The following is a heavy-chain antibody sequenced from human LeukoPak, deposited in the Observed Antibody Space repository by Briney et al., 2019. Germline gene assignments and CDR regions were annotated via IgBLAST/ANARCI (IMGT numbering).Heavy chain of an antibody. Sequence: SGTLSLTCAVSGGSISTNNWWHWVRQSPGKGLEWIAEIYYNGGTNYNPSLKSRVTISVDTSKNQFSLYVNSVTAADTAMYYCAREVAAGSHKGFDYWGQGTLVTVSS. D-gene: IGHD6-19*01. CDR3: AREVAAGSHKGFDY. CDR2: IYYNGGT. V-gene: IGHV4-4*02. J-gene: IGHJ4*02. CDR1: GGSISTNNW.